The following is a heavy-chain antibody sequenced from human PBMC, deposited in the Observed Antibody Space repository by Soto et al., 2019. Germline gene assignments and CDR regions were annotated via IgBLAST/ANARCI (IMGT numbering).Heavy chain of an antibody. Sequence: SETLSLTCAVSGGSIISNYWWSWVRQPPGKGLEWIGDIYHTGSTNYNPSLKSRVSISVDKSKNQFSLNLGSVTAADTAVYFCARGPYYLDVWGKGTRVTVP. V-gene: IGHV4-4*02. CDR2: IYHTGST. J-gene: IGHJ6*03. CDR1: GGSIISNYW. CDR3: ARGPYYLDV.